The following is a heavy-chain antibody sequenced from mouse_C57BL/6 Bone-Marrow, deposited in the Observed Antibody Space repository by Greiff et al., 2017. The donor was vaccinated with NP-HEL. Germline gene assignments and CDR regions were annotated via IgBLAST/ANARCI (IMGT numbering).Heavy chain of an antibody. CDR1: GFTFSDAW. Sequence: EVKVVESGGGLVQPGGSMKLSCAASGFTFSDAWMDWVRQSPEKGLEWVAEIRNKANNHATYYAESVKGRFTISRDDSKSSVYLQMNSIRAEDTGIYYCTRDYGSSWCAYWGQGTLVTVSA. CDR2: IRNKANNHAT. V-gene: IGHV6-6*01. CDR3: TRDYGSSWCAY. D-gene: IGHD1-1*01. J-gene: IGHJ3*01.